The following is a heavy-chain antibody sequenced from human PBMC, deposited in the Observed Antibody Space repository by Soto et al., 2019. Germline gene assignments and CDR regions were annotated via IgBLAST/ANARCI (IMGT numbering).Heavy chain of an antibody. CDR3: ARVAPGNNLYYFSGLDF. J-gene: IGHJ6*02. Sequence: GGSLRLSCAASGFTFDTYGIHWVRQAPGKGLQWVALISYEGSNTYYADSVRGRFTISRDNSKNTLYLRMNTLRPEDTGLYYCARVAPGNNLYYFSGLDFWGQGTSVTVSS. V-gene: IGHV3-30-3*01. D-gene: IGHD1-1*01. CDR2: ISYEGSNT. CDR1: GFTFDTYG.